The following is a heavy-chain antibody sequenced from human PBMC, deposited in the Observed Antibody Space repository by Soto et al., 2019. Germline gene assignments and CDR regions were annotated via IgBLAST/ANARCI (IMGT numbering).Heavy chain of an antibody. Sequence: QVQLQQWGAGLLKPSETLSLTCAVYGGSFSGYYWSWIRQPPGKGLEWIGEINHSGSTNYNPSLKSRVTISVDTSTNQFSLKLSSVTAADTAVYYCARRPRITMVRGVTMFDYWGQGTLVTVSS. D-gene: IGHD3-10*01. CDR2: INHSGST. J-gene: IGHJ4*02. CDR3: ARRPRITMVRGVTMFDY. CDR1: GGSFSGYY. V-gene: IGHV4-34*01.